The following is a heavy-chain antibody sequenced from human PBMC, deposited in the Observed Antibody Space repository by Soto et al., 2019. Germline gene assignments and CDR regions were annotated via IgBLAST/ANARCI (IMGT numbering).Heavy chain of an antibody. V-gene: IGHV3-23*01. CDR1: GFIFENFG. D-gene: IGHD1-26*01. CDR2: ISGSGFKK. J-gene: IGHJ5*02. CDR3: AKNQGVELVPLATVDWFDP. Sequence: GGSLRLSCAASGFIFENFGMSWVRQAPGKGLEWSSSISGSGFKKYYADSVKGRFTISRDNSKSTVYLELNNLSAEDTAVYHCAKNQGVELVPLATVDWFDPWGQGSVVTVSS.